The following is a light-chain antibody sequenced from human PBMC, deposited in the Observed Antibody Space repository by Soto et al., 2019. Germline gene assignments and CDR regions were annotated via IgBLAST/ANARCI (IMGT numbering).Light chain of an antibody. CDR1: QSVSNN. Sequence: EIVVTQSPATLSVSPGERVTLFCRASQSVSNNVAWYQQKRGQAPRLLLYGASTRATGTPARFSGSGSGTEFTLAISILQSEDFAVYFCQQYNEWLTFGGGTKVEIK. CDR3: QQYNEWLT. J-gene: IGKJ4*01. V-gene: IGKV3-15*01. CDR2: GAS.